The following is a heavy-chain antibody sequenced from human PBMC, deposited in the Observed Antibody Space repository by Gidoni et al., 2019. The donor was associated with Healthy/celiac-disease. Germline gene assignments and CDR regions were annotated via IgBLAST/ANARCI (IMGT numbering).Heavy chain of an antibody. V-gene: IGHV1-69*01. CDR2: IIPIFGTA. Sequence: QVQLVQSGAEVKKPGSAVKVSCKASGGTFSSYAIIWVRQAPGQGLEWMGGIIPIFGTANYAQKFQGRVTITADESTSTAYMELSSLRSEDTAVYYCARSVDQYNWNDWYYYGMDVWGQGTTVTVSS. CDR1: GGTFSSYA. D-gene: IGHD1-20*01. CDR3: ARSVDQYNWNDWYYYGMDV. J-gene: IGHJ6*02.